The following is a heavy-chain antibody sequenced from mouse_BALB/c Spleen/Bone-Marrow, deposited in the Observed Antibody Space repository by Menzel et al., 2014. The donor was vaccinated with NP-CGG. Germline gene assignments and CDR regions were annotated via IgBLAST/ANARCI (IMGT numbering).Heavy chain of an antibody. J-gene: IGHJ4*01. D-gene: IGHD2-3*01. CDR1: GYTFTSYW. V-gene: IGHV1-69*02. CDR2: IDPSDSET. CDR3: ARALGDGYYYAMDY. Sequence: QVQLQQSGAELVKPGAPVKLSCKASGYTFTSYWMNWVKQRPGRGLEWIGRIDPSDSETHYNQKFKDKATLTVDKSSSSASIQLSSLTSEDSAVYYCARALGDGYYYAMDYWGQGTSVTVSS.